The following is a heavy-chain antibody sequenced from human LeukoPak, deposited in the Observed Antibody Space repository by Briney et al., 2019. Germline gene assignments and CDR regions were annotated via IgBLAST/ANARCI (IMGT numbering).Heavy chain of an antibody. CDR1: GYTFTGHY. V-gene: IGHV1-2*02. J-gene: IGHJ3*02. CDR2: INPNNGGT. Sequence: ASVKVSCKAFGYTFTGHYMHWVRQAPGQGLEWMGWINPNNGGTNYAQRFQGRVTMTRDTSISTAYMELNRLRSDDTAVYYCARGRIRVYGDARGAFDIWGQGTMVTVSS. D-gene: IGHD4-17*01. CDR3: ARGRIRVYGDARGAFDI.